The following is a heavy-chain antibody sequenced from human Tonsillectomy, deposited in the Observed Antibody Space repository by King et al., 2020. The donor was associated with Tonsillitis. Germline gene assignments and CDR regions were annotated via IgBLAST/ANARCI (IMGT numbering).Heavy chain of an antibody. CDR1: GFTFSSYS. V-gene: IGHV3-48*04. Sequence: VQLVESGGGLVQPGGSLRLSCAASGFTFSSYSMNWVRQAPGKGLEWVSYISSSSSTIYYADSVKGRFTVSRDNAKNSLYLQMNSLRAEDTAVYYCARHNLGYCSGGSCYWDDYWGQGTLVTVSS. CDR3: ARHNLGYCSGGSCYWDDY. J-gene: IGHJ4*02. D-gene: IGHD2-15*01. CDR2: ISSSSSTI.